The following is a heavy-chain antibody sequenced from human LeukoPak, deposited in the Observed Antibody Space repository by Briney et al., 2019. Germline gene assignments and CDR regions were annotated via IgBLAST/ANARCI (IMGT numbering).Heavy chain of an antibody. V-gene: IGHV4-31*03. D-gene: IGHD3-22*01. CDR1: VGSISSGCYY. J-gene: IGHJ5*02. CDR2: IYYSGST. Sequence: PSQTLSLTCTVSVGSISSGCYYWSWIRQHPGKGLEWIGYIYYSGSTYYNPSLKSRVTISVDTSKNQFSLKLSSVTAADTAVYYCARVKVVVITFWFDPWGQGTLVTVSS. CDR3: ARVKVVVITFWFDP.